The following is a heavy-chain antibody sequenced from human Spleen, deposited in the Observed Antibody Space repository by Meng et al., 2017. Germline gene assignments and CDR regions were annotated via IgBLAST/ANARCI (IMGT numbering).Heavy chain of an antibody. CDR1: GFTFSSYA. Sequence: GESLKISCAASGFTFSSYAMHWVRQAPGKGLEWVAVISYDGSNKYYADSVKGRFTISRDNSKNTLYLQMNSLRAEDTAVYYCARVGHGDYFCLDYWGQGTLVTVSS. V-gene: IGHV3-30*04. CDR3: ARVGHGDYFCLDY. D-gene: IGHD4-17*01. CDR2: ISYDGSNK. J-gene: IGHJ4*02.